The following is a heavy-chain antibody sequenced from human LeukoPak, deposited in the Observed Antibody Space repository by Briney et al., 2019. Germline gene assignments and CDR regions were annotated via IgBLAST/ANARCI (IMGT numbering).Heavy chain of an antibody. D-gene: IGHD3-16*01. CDR1: GGTFSSYA. V-gene: IGHV1-69*04. CDR2: IIPILGIA. J-gene: IGHJ4*02. Sequence: ASVKVSCKASGGTFSSYAISWVRQAPGQGLEWMGRIIPILGIANYAQKFQGRVTITADKSTSTAYVELSSLRSEDTAVYYCARERTPTTFFDYWGQGTLVTVSS. CDR3: ARERTPTTFFDY.